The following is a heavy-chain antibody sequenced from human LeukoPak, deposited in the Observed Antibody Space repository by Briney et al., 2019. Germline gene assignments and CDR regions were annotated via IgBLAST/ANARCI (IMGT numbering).Heavy chain of an antibody. CDR1: GGSISSGGYY. CDR3: ATCPGGSTWHGVFDF. CDR2: IYYSGST. V-gene: IGHV4-31*03. Sequence: NPSQTLSLTCTVSGGSISSGGYYWSWIRQHPGKGLEWIGYIYYSGSTYYNPSLKSRVTISVDTSKNQFSLKLSSVTAADTALYYCATCPGGSTWHGVFDFWSRGTLVTVSS. D-gene: IGHD6-13*01. J-gene: IGHJ4*02.